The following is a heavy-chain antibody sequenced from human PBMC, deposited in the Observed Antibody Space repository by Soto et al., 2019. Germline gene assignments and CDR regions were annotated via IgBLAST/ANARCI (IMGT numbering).Heavy chain of an antibody. CDR1: GGSFSTYS. J-gene: IGHJ3*02. CDR3: ARGGSNDWQVAFDI. V-gene: IGHV4-34*01. Sequence: QLQQWGAGLLKPSETLSLTCVVSGGSFSTYSYHWIRQSPGKGLEWIGEINHSGSNNYSPSLKSRVTMSLDTSKNQFYLKLTSVTAADTAVYYCARGGSNDWQVAFDIWGHWTMVTVSS. D-gene: IGHD3-9*01. CDR2: INHSGSN.